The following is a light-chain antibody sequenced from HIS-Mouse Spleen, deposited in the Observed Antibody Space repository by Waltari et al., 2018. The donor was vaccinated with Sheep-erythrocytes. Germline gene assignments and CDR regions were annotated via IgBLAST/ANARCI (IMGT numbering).Light chain of an antibody. Sequence: QSALTQPRSVSGSPGQSVTISCTGTSSDVGGYYYVSWYQPPPGNAPTLMIYDVSKRPSGVPDRFTGSKSGNTASLTISWLQAEDEADYYCCSYAGSYNHVFATGTKVTVL. V-gene: IGLV2-11*01. CDR3: CSYAGSYNHV. CDR1: SSDVGGYYY. CDR2: DVS. J-gene: IGLJ1*01.